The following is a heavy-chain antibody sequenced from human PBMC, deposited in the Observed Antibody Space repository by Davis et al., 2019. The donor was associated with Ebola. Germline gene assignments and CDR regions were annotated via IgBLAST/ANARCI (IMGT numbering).Heavy chain of an antibody. V-gene: IGHV3-30*18. J-gene: IGHJ4*02. CDR2: ISYDGSNK. D-gene: IGHD2/OR15-2a*01. CDR3: AKALSSTSDY. CDR1: GFTFSSYG. Sequence: GESLKISCAASGFTFSSYGMHWVRQAPGKGLEWVAVISYDGSNKYYADSVKGRFTISRDNSKNTLYLQMNSLRAEDTAVYYCAKALSSTSDYWGQGTLVTVSS.